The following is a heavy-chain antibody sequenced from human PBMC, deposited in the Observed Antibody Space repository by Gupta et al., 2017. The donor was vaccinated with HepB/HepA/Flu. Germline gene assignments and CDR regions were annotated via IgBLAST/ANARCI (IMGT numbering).Heavy chain of an antibody. CDR1: GFTFSDHW. CDR2: IKVDGSEK. J-gene: IGHJ4*02. D-gene: IGHD2/OR15-2a*01. CDR3: ARDTFYNLDY. Sequence: EVQLVESGGGLVQPGGSLRLSCAASGFTFSDHWMTWVRQAPGKGLEWVANIKVDGSEKYYVDSAKGRFTISRDNAKNSLYLQMSSLRAEDTAVYFCARDTFYNLDYWGLGTLVTVSS. V-gene: IGHV3-7*01.